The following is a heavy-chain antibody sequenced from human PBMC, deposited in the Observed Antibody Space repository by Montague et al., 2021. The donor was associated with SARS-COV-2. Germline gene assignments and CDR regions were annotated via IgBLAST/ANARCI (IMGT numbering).Heavy chain of an antibody. CDR3: ARWDPQTLTVISLRGKSANDY. D-gene: IGHD4-11*01. V-gene: IGHV4-34*01. CDR2: VNPSGST. CDR1: GGSFSGYH. J-gene: IGHJ4*02. Sequence: SETLSLTCAVYGGSFSGYHWTWIRQSPGKGLEWIGEVNPSGSTNYNSSLKSRITISADTSKNQFSLKLTSVTAADTAVYYCARWDPQTLTVISLRGKSANDYWGQGTLVTVSS.